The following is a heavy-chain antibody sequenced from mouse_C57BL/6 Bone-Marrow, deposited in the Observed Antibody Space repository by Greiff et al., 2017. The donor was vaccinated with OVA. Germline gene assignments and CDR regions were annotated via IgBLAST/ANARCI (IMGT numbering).Heavy chain of an antibody. CDR1: GYSITSGYD. V-gene: IGHV3-1*01. Sequence: EVMLVESGPGMVKPSQSLSLTCTVTGYSITSGYDWHWIRHFPGNKLEWMGDISYSGSTNYNPALKSRISITHDTSKNHFFLKLNSVTTEDTATYYCARFGGDYSYYAMDYWGQGTSVTVSS. D-gene: IGHD2-13*01. CDR3: ARFGGDYSYYAMDY. J-gene: IGHJ4*01. CDR2: ISYSGST.